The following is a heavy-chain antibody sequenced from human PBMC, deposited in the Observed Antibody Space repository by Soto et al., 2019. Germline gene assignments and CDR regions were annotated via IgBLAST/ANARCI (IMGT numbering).Heavy chain of an antibody. J-gene: IGHJ6*02. D-gene: IGHD2-15*01. CDR1: GFTFSSYS. Sequence: GGSLRLSCAASGFTFSSYSMNWVRQAPGKGLEWVSYISSSSSTVYYADSVKGRFTISRDNAKNSLYLQMNSLRAEDTAVYYCARDSTPLDVWAQGTTVNVSS. V-gene: IGHV3-48*01. CDR2: ISSSSSTV. CDR3: ARDSTPLDV.